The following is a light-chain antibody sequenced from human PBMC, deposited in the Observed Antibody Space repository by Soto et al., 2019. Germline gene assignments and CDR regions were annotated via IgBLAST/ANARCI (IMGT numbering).Light chain of an antibody. CDR1: TGAVTSDNH. J-gene: IGLJ3*02. CDR3: LLHSGVNWL. CDR2: NTN. V-gene: IGLV7-43*01. Sequence: QAVVTQEPSLTVSPGGTVTLTCASSTGAVTSDNHPNWFQQKPGQAPRTLICNTNTKHSWTPARFSGSLLGGKAALTVSGVQPEDEAENFCLLHSGVNWLFGGGTKLTVL.